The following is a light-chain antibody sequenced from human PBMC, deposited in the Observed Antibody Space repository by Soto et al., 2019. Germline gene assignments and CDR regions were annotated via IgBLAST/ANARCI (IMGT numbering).Light chain of an antibody. Sequence: EIVMTQSPATLYVSTGERVTLSCRASQSVSSDLAWYLQKPGQAPSLRVYGASTRATGMPARFSGSGSGTEFTLTISSLQSEDFAVYYCQQYNNWPHTFGQGTKLEIK. J-gene: IGKJ2*01. CDR1: QSVSSD. CDR3: QQYNNWPHT. V-gene: IGKV3-15*01. CDR2: GAS.